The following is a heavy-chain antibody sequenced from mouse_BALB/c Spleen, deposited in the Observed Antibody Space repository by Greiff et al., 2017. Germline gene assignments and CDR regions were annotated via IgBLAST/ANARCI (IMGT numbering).Heavy chain of an antibody. D-gene: IGHD2-14*01. CDR1: GYTFTSYW. CDR3: ARGGTRGYAMDY. Sequence: QVQLKQSGAELVKPGASVKLSCKASGYTFTSYWMHWVKQRPGQGLEWIGEINPSNGRTNYNEKFKSKATLTVDKSSSTAYMQLSSLTSEDSAVYYCARGGTRGYAMDYWGQGTSVTVSS. J-gene: IGHJ4*01. CDR2: INPSNGRT. V-gene: IGHV1S81*02.